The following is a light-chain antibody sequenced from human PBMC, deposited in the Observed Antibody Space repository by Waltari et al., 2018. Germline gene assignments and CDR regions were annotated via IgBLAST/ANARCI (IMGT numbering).Light chain of an antibody. CDR2: VNSDGTH. CDR1: SGHSSNI. V-gene: IGLV4-69*01. J-gene: IGLJ3*02. Sequence: QLVLTQSPSASASLGASIKLTCPLSSGHSSNIIALLQQQPERGPRYLMKVNSDGTHSKGDDIPDRFSGSSSGAERYLTISSLQSEDEADYYCQTGGHGTWVFGGGTKVTVL. CDR3: QTGGHGTWV.